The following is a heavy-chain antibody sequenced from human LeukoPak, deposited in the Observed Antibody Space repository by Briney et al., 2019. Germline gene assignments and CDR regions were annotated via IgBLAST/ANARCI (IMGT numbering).Heavy chain of an antibody. CDR2: ISYDGSKK. V-gene: IGHV3-30*18. J-gene: IGHJ6*02. CDR1: GFIFSSYG. Sequence: GGSLRLSCAASGFIFSSYGMHWVRQAPGKGRGWVGVISYDGSKKYYADSVKGRFTISRDNSKNMLYLQMNSLRAEDTAVYYCAKCRGIAAAHWYGMDVWGQGTTVTVSS. D-gene: IGHD6-13*01. CDR3: AKCRGIAAAHWYGMDV.